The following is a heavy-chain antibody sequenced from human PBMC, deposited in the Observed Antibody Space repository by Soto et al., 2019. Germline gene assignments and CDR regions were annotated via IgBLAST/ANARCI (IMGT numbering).Heavy chain of an antibody. D-gene: IGHD3-10*01. CDR1: CYTFTSYV. J-gene: IGHJ4*02. V-gene: IGHV1-18*01. CDR2: ISAYNGNT. Sequence: ASVNVYCKSSCYTFTSYVISWVRQAPGQGLELMGWISAYNGNTNYAQKLQGRVTMTTDTSTSTAYMELRSLRSDDTAVYYCARDHRAGRFGNFDYWGQGTLVTVSS. CDR3: ARDHRAGRFGNFDY.